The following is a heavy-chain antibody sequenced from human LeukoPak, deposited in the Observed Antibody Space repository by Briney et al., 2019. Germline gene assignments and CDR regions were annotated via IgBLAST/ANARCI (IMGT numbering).Heavy chain of an antibody. CDR1: GGSISISHPY. CDR3: ARHLSGKTDY. J-gene: IGHJ4*02. Sequence: AETLSLTCTVSGGSISISHPYWGWIRQPPGKGLEWIGSILYSGVTYYHPSLESRLTISVDPAKTHLSLKLTSVTAADTAVYFCARHLSGKTDYWGQGALITVSS. V-gene: IGHV4-39*01. D-gene: IGHD3-10*01. CDR2: ILYSGVT.